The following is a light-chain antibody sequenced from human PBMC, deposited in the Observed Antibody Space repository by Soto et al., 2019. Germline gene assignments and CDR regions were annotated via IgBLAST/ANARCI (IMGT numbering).Light chain of an antibody. J-gene: IGKJ2*01. CDR2: AAS. V-gene: IGKV1-39*01. CDR3: HQSYGTPYS. CDR1: QSISSY. Sequence: DIQMTQSPSSLSASVGDRVTITCRASQSISSYLNWYQQKPGKAPKILIYAASSLQSGVPSRFRGSGSGTDFTLTISSLQPEDFATYYYHQSYGTPYSVGRGTKLEIK.